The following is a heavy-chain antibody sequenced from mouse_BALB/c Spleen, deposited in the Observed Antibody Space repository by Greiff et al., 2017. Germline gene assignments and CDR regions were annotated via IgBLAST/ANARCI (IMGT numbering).Heavy chain of an antibody. CDR3: ARVESFYGNYVGY. J-gene: IGHJ2*01. CDR2: IWAGGST. Sequence: QVQLQQSGPGLVAPSQSLSITCTVSGFSLTSYGVHWVRQPPGKGLEWLGVIWAGGSTNYNSALMSRLSISKDNSKSQVFLKMNSLQTDDTAMYYCARVESFYGNYVGYWGQGTTLTVSS. CDR1: GFSLTSYG. V-gene: IGHV2-9*02. D-gene: IGHD2-10*01.